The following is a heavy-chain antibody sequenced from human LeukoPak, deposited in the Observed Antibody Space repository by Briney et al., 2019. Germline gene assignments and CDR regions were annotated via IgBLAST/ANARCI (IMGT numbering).Heavy chain of an antibody. CDR1: GGSINSYY. Sequence: PSETLSLTCTVAGGSINSYYWSWIRQPPGKGLEWIGYIYYSGSTNYNPSLKNRVTISIDTSKNHLSLNLSSVTAEDTAVYSCARGTSGYYYYGLDVWAQGPRSPSP. D-gene: IGHD3-3*01. CDR2: IYYSGST. J-gene: IGHJ6*02. V-gene: IGHV4-59*01. CDR3: ARGTSGYYYYGLDV.